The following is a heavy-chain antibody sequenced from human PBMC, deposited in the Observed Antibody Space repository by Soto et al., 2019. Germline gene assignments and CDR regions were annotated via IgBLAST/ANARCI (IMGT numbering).Heavy chain of an antibody. CDR3: ARFHVLRFLEWDKEEDYYYYYGMDV. CDR2: INPNSGGT. J-gene: IGHJ6*02. D-gene: IGHD3-3*01. Sequence: GASVKVSCKASGYTFTGYYMHWVRQAPGQGLDRMGWINPNSGGTNYAQKFQGRVTMTRDTSISTAYMELSRLRSDDTAVYYCARFHVLRFLEWDKEEDYYYYYGMDVWGQGTTVTVSS. CDR1: GYTFTGYY. V-gene: IGHV1-2*02.